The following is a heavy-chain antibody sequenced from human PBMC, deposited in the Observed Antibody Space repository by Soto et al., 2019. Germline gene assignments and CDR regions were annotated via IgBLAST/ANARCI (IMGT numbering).Heavy chain of an antibody. D-gene: IGHD1-26*01. J-gene: IGHJ4*02. CDR1: GYTFTGPY. CDR2: INPNNGRT. V-gene: IGHV1-2*02. Sequence: GASVKVGCEGSGYTFTGPYMHWVRQAPGQGLEWMGWINPNNGRTNYAQKFQGRVTVTTDTSISTAYMELSRLISDDTAVYYGARGVGGWELIDYWGQGTLVTVSS. CDR3: ARGVGGWELIDY.